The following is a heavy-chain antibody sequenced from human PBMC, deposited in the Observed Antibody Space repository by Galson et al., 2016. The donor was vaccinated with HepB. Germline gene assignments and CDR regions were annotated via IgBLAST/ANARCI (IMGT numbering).Heavy chain of an antibody. Sequence: SETLSLTCTVSGGSISSYYWSWIRQPPGKGLEWIGYIYYSGSTKYNPSLKSRVTISVDTSKNQFSLKLSSVTAAETAVYYCARHRSARPSYSGMDVWGQGTTVTVSS. D-gene: IGHD3-10*01. V-gene: IGHV4-59*08. CDR1: GGSISSYY. J-gene: IGHJ6*02. CDR3: ARHRSARPSYSGMDV. CDR2: IYYSGST.